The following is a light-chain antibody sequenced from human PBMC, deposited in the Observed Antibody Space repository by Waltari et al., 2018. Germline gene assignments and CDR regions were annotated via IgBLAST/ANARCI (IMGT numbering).Light chain of an antibody. CDR2: GSS. CDR1: QSLSSSY. V-gene: IGKV3-20*01. Sequence: IVLTQSPGTLSLSPGDTGTLSCRASQSLSSSYLAWYQQRPGQAPSLLIYGSSNRATGIPDRFSGSGSGTHFTLIISGLEPEDSAVYYCQQFGSSPRGTFGQGTKLEIK. J-gene: IGKJ2*01. CDR3: QQFGSSPRGT.